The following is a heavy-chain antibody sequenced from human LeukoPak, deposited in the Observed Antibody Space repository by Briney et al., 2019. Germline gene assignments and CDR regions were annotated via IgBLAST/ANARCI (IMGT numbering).Heavy chain of an antibody. CDR2: INHSGST. D-gene: IGHD2-2*01. J-gene: IGHJ6*02. CDR3: ARGRRYSSTTPSYYYYGMDV. CDR1: GGSFSGYY. V-gene: IGHV4-34*01. Sequence: SETLSLTCAVHGGSFSGYYWSWIRQPPGKGLEWIGEINHSGSTNYNPSLKSRVTISVDTSKNQFSLKLSSVTAADTAVYYCARGRRYSSTTPSYYYYGMDVWGQGTTVTVSS.